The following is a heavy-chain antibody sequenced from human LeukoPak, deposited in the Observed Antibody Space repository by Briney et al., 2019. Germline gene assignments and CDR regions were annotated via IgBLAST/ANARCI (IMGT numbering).Heavy chain of an antibody. CDR3: ATDFSFGSGWYWGFDP. CDR1: GYTLTELS. D-gene: IGHD6-19*01. Sequence: VASVKVSCKVSGYTLTELSMHWVRQAPGKGLEWMGGFDPEDGETIYAQKFQGRVTMTEDTSTDTAYMELSSLRSGDTAVYYCATDFSFGSGWYWGFDPWGQGTLVTVSS. J-gene: IGHJ5*02. V-gene: IGHV1-24*01. CDR2: FDPEDGET.